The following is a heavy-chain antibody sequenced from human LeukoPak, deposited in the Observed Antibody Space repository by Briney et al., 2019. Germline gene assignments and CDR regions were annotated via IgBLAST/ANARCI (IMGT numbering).Heavy chain of an antibody. J-gene: IGHJ4*02. Sequence: SETLSLTCTVSGGSISSYYWSWIRQPPGKGLEWIGYIYYSGSTNYNPSLKSRVTISVDTSKNQFSLKLSSVTAADTAVYYCARTPTMVPSVVSVFDYWGQGTLVTVSS. V-gene: IGHV4-59*01. CDR2: IYYSGST. CDR3: ARTPTMVPSVVSVFDY. CDR1: GGSISSYY. D-gene: IGHD3-10*01.